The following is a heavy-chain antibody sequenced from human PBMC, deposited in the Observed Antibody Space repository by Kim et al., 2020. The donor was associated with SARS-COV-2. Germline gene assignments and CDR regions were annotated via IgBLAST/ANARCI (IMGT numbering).Heavy chain of an antibody. CDR3: ARDGGGVDSKDEDYYYGMDV. D-gene: IGHD3-16*01. V-gene: IGHV1-46*01. Sequence: ASVKVSCKASGYTFTSYYMHWVRQAPGQGLEWMGIINPSGGSTSYAQKFQGRVTMTRDTSTSTVYMELSSLRSEDTAVYYCARDGGGVDSKDEDYYYGMDVWGQGTTVTVSS. CDR2: INPSGGST. CDR1: GYTFTSYY. J-gene: IGHJ6*02.